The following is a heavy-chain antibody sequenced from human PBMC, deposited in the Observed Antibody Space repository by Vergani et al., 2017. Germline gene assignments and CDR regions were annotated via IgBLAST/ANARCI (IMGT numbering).Heavy chain of an antibody. J-gene: IGHJ4*02. CDR1: GGSFSDYY. CDR3: ARDTVTGSRYFDY. V-gene: IGHV4-34*01. Sequence: QVQLQQWGAGLLKPSETLSLTCAVYGGSFSDYYWSWIRQPPGKGLEWIGDINHSGSTNYNPSLKSRVTMSVDTSKNQFSLKLSSVTAADTAVYYCARDTVTGSRYFDYWGQGTLVTVSS. CDR2: INHSGST. D-gene: IGHD6-19*01.